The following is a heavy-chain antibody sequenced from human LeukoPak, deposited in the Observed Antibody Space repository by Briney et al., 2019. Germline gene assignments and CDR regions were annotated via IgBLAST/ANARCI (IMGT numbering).Heavy chain of an antibody. CDR1: GYTFTSYD. D-gene: IGHD3-10*01. Sequence: ASVKVSCKASGYTFTSYDINWVRQAPGQGLEWMGWINPNSGGTNYAQKFQGRVTMTRDTSISTAYMELSRLRSDDTAVYYCARMPLWFGEFSLGLDYWGQGTLVTVSS. V-gene: IGHV1-2*02. J-gene: IGHJ4*02. CDR2: INPNSGGT. CDR3: ARMPLWFGEFSLGLDY.